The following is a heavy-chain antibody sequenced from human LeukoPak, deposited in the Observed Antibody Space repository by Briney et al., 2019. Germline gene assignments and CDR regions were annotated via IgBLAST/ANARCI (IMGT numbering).Heavy chain of an antibody. V-gene: IGHV1-69*13. CDR3: ARGGSSIAARKQYYYYMDV. D-gene: IGHD6-6*01. CDR1: GYTFTGYY. Sequence: SVKVSCKASGYTFTGYYMHWVRQAPGQGLEWMGGIIPIFGTANYAQKFQGRVTITADESTSTAYMELSSLRSEDTAVYYCARGGSSIAARKQYYYYMDVWGKGTTVTVSS. J-gene: IGHJ6*03. CDR2: IIPIFGTA.